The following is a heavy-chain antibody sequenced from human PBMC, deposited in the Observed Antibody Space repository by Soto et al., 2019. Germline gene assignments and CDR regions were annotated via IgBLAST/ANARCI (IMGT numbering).Heavy chain of an antibody. Sequence: GASVKVSCKASGYTFTNYAMHWVRQAPGQRLEWMGWINTGNGNTKYSQNFQGRVTITRDTSANTAYMELSSLRSEDTAVYYCARLDCSGVCYSYGTWLDPWGQGTLVTVSS. J-gene: IGHJ5*02. CDR3: ARLDCSGVCYSYGTWLDP. V-gene: IGHV1-3*04. D-gene: IGHD2-8*02. CDR2: INTGNGNT. CDR1: GYTFTNYA.